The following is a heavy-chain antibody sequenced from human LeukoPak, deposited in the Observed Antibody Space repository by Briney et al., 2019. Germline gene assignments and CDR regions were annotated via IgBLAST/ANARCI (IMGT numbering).Heavy chain of an antibody. CDR1: GLTFSSYA. CDR3: AKSPRGAVTGAYGMDV. Sequence: GGSLRLSCAASGLTFSSYAMSGVRQAPGKGLEWVSLISGSGGSSYYADCVKGRFTISRDNSKNTLYLQMNRLRAEDTAVYYCAKSPRGAVTGAYGMDVWGQGTTVTVSS. J-gene: IGHJ6*02. V-gene: IGHV3-23*01. CDR2: ISGSGGSS. D-gene: IGHD6-19*01.